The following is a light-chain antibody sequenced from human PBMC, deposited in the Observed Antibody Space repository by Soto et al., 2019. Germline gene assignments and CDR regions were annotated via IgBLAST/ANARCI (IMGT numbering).Light chain of an antibody. CDR1: QSFSSSF. Sequence: EIVLTQSPGTLYSSPGERATLSCRASQSFSSSFLAWYQQKRGQAPRLLIYGASSRATGIPDRFSGSGSGTDFTLTISRLEAEDFAVYYCQQYGTSPFTFGPGTKVDFK. J-gene: IGKJ3*01. CDR3: QQYGTSPFT. CDR2: GAS. V-gene: IGKV3-20*01.